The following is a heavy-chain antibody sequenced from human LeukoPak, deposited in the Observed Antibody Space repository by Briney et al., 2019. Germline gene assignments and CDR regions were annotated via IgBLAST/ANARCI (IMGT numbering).Heavy chain of an antibody. Sequence: SETLSLTCAVSGYSISSGYYWGWIRQPPGKELEWIGSVYHSGSTYYNPSLKSRVTISVDTSKNQFSLKLSSVTAADTAVYYCARDLSTRDWYFDLWGRGTLVTVSS. CDR3: ARDLSTRDWYFDL. J-gene: IGHJ2*01. CDR2: VYHSGST. CDR1: GYSISSGYY. V-gene: IGHV4-38-2*02. D-gene: IGHD2-2*01.